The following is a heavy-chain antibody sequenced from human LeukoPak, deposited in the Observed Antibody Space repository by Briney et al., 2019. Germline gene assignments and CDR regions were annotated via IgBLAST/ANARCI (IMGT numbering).Heavy chain of an antibody. V-gene: IGHV3-74*01. CDR1: GFTFGSYW. Sequence: PGGSLRLSCAASGFTFGSYWMHWVRQAPGKGLVCVSRINIDGSNTPYADSVKGRLIISRDNAKNMVYLQMNRLRVEDTAVYYCARGDYCSTSSCYTNFDYWGQGTLVTVSS. CDR2: INIDGSNT. CDR3: ARGDYCSTSSCYTNFDY. J-gene: IGHJ4*02. D-gene: IGHD2-2*01.